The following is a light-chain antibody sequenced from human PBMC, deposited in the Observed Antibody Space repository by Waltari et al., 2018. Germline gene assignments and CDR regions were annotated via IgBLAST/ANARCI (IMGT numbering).Light chain of an antibody. CDR3: CSYAGTYTYV. CDR2: DVN. CDR1: SSDVGDYNS. Sequence: QSALTQPRSVSGSPGQSVTISCTGTSSDVGDYNSVSWYQHHPGKVPKLMIYDVNKRPSGVPDLFSVSKSGSTASLTISGLQVDDEADYYCCSYAGTYTYVFGTGTEVTVL. J-gene: IGLJ1*01. V-gene: IGLV2-11*01.